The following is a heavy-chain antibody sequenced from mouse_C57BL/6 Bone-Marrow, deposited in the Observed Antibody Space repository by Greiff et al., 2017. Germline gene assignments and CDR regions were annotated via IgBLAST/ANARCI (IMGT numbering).Heavy chain of an antibody. CDR3: ARGAILRSFAY. CDR2: IHPNSGST. J-gene: IGHJ3*01. D-gene: IGHD1-1*01. CDR1: GYTFTSYW. V-gene: IGHV1-64*01. Sequence: QVQLKQPGAELVKPGASVKLSCKASGYTFTSYWMHWVKQRPGQGLEWIGMIHPNSGSTNYNEKFKSKATLAVDKSSSTAYMQLSRLTSEDSAVYYCARGAILRSFAYWGQGTLVTVSA.